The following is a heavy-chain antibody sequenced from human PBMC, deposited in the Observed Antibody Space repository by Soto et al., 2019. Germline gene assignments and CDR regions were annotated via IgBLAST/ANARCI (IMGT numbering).Heavy chain of an antibody. J-gene: IGHJ6*02. CDR2: ISSSGST. V-gene: IGHV4-39*01. Sequence: SETLSLTCTVSGGSISSSSYYWGWIRQPPGKGLEWIGSISSSGSTHYNPSLRGRVTISVDTSKNQFSLKLSSVADTAVYYCARLQGYCITTGCYRHYAMDVWGQGTTVTVSS. CDR3: ARLQGYCITTGCYRHYAMDV. D-gene: IGHD2-2*01. CDR1: GGSISSSSYY.